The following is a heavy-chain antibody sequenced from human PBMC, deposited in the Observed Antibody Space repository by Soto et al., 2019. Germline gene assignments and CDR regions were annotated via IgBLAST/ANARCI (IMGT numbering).Heavy chain of an antibody. J-gene: IGHJ4*01. CDR1: GFTFDDYA. Sequence: EVQLVESGGGLVRPGRSLRLSCTASGFTFDDYAMHWVRQAPGRGLEWVSGITWNSGNIAYADSVKGRFTIARDDDNNSLYLQMNSLRPEDTALYYCVKDSYADFHRVLSTAEYFFVYWGLGTLVTVSS. CDR3: VKDSYADFHRVLSTAEYFFVY. CDR2: ITWNSGNI. D-gene: IGHD2-15*01. V-gene: IGHV3-9*01.